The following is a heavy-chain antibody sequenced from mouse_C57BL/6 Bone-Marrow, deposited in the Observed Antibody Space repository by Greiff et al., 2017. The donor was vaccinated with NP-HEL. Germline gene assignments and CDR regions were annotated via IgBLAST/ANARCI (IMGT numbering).Heavy chain of an antibody. CDR3: ARNLGRRDYFDY. J-gene: IGHJ2*01. Sequence: QVQLKESGPGLVQPSQSLSITCTVSGFSLTSYGVHWVRQSPGKGLEWLGVLWSGGSTDYTAAFISRLSISKDKSKRQVFFKMNSLQADDTAIYYCARNLGRRDYFDYWGQGTTLTVSS. CDR1: GFSLTSYG. CDR2: LWSGGST. V-gene: IGHV2-2*01. D-gene: IGHD4-1*01.